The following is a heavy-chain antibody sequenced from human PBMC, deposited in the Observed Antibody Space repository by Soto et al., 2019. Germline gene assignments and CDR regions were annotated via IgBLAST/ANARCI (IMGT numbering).Heavy chain of an antibody. CDR3: ARVSGSYSRRWDYFDY. D-gene: IGHD1-26*01. J-gene: IGHJ4*02. V-gene: IGHV4-31*03. Sequence: SETLSLTCTVSGGSISSGGYYWSWIRQHPGKGLEWIGYIYYSGSTYYNPSLKSRVTISVDTSKNQFSLKLSSVTAADTAVYYCARVSGSYSRRWDYFDYWGQGTLVTVSS. CDR2: IYYSGST. CDR1: GGSISSGGYY.